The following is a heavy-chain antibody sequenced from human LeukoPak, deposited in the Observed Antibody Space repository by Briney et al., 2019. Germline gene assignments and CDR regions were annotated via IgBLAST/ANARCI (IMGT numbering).Heavy chain of an antibody. V-gene: IGHV3-66*01. J-gene: IGHJ3*02. CDR2: IYSGGST. CDR3: ASGSGYYYSNAFDI. D-gene: IGHD3-22*01. Sequence: GGSLRLSCAASGFTVSSNYMSWVGQAPGKGLGWVSVIYSGGSTYYADSVKGRFTISRDNSKNTLYLQTNSLRAEDTAVYYCASGSGYYYSNAFDIWGQGTMVTVSS. CDR1: GFTVSSNY.